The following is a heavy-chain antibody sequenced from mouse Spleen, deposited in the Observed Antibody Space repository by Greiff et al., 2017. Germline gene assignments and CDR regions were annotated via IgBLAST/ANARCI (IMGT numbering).Heavy chain of an antibody. CDR1: GYTFTDYE. V-gene: IGHV1-15*01. CDR2: IDPETGGT. Sequence: VHLVESGAELVRPGASVTLSCKASGYTFTDYEMHWVKQTPVHGLEWIGAIDPETGGTAYNQKFKGKAILTADKSSSTAYMELRSLTSEDSAVYYCTREGLRRGFAYWGQGTLVTVSA. D-gene: IGHD2-4*01. J-gene: IGHJ3*01. CDR3: TREGLRRGFAY.